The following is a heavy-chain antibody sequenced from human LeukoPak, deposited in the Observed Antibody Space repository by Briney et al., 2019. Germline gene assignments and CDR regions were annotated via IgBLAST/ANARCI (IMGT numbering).Heavy chain of an antibody. V-gene: IGHV3-30*04. D-gene: IGHD3-22*01. Sequence: GGSLRLSCAASGFTFSSYAMHWVHQAPGKGLEWVAVISYDGSNKYYADSVKGRFTISRDNSKNTLYLQMNSLRAEDTAVYYCARESKDYDSSGYYHYFDYWGQGTLVTVSS. CDR3: ARESKDYDSSGYYHYFDY. CDR2: ISYDGSNK. CDR1: GFTFSSYA. J-gene: IGHJ4*02.